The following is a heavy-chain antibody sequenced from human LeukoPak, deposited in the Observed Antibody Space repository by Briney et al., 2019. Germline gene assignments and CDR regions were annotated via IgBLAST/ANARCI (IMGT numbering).Heavy chain of an antibody. CDR2: ISYDGTNK. D-gene: IGHD4-17*01. Sequence: GGSLRLSCAASGFTFSSYVMHWVRQAPGKGLEWVAMISYDGTNKYYADSVRGRFTISRDNSKNTLYLQMNSLRAEDTAVYYCAKDMDHDYDDYGFDYWGQGTLVTVSS. V-gene: IGHV3-30*18. CDR3: AKDMDHDYDDYGFDY. CDR1: GFTFSSYV. J-gene: IGHJ4*02.